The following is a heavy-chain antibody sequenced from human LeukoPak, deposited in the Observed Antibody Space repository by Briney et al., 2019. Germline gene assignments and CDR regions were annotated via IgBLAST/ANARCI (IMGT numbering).Heavy chain of an antibody. CDR1: GYTFTSYG. CDR2: ISAYNGNT. V-gene: IGHV1-18*01. J-gene: IGHJ4*02. Sequence: GASVKVSCKASGYTFTSYGISWVRQAPGQGLEWMGWISAYNGNTNYAQKLQGRVTMTTDTSTSTAYMELRSLRSDDTAVYYCARDHTISWFGELLAGNDYWGQGTLVTVSS. D-gene: IGHD3-10*01. CDR3: ARDHTISWFGELLAGNDY.